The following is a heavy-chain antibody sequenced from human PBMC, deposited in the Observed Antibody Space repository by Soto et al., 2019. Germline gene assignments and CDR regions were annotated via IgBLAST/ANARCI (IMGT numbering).Heavy chain of an antibody. Sequence: EVQLLESGGGLVQPGGSLRLSCVASGFTFSSYAMNWVRQAPGKGLEWVSVISGSGDSTYYADSVKGRFTISRDNSTNTLYLQMTSLRAEYTAVYYCARRERGWYFDLWGRGTLVTVSS. CDR3: ARRERGWYFDL. CDR2: ISGSGDST. J-gene: IGHJ2*01. V-gene: IGHV3-23*01. CDR1: GFTFSSYA.